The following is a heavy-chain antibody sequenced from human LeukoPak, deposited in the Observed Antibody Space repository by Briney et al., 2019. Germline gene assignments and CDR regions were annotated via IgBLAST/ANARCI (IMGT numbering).Heavy chain of an antibody. CDR1: GYTLTELS. CDR3: ATAGWYKPLSFDY. J-gene: IGHJ4*02. Sequence: ASVKVSCKVSGYTLTELSMHWVRQAPGKGLEWRGGFDPEDGETIYAQKCQGRVTMTEDTSTDTAYMELSSLRAEDTAVYYCATAGWYKPLSFDYWGQGTLVPDSS. D-gene: IGHD6-19*01. V-gene: IGHV1-24*01. CDR2: FDPEDGET.